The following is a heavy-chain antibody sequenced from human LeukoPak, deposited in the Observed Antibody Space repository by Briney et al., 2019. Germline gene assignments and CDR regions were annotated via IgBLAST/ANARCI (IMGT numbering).Heavy chain of an antibody. V-gene: IGHV1-18*01. J-gene: IGHJ3*02. D-gene: IGHD3-22*01. CDR3: ARDGYDRPSAFDI. CDR2: ISAYNGNT. CDR1: GYTFAAYG. Sequence: ASVKVSCKTSGYTFAAYGIIWVRQAPGQVLEWMGWISAYNGNTNYAQKLQGRVTMTTDTSTNTANLELRGLRSDDTAVYYCARDGYDRPSAFDIWGQGTMVTVSS.